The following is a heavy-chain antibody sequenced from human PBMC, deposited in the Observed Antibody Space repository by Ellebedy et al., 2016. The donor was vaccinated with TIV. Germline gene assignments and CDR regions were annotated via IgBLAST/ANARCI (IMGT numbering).Heavy chain of an antibody. CDR3: ARHNAVAGTSDNWFDP. J-gene: IGHJ5*02. Sequence: GESLKISCKGSGYSFTSYWIGWVRQMPGKGLEWMGVIYPGDSDTRYSPSFQGQVTISADKSISTAYLQWSSLKASDTAMYYCARHNAVAGTSDNWFDPWGQGTLVTVSS. D-gene: IGHD6-19*01. V-gene: IGHV5-51*01. CDR2: IYPGDSDT. CDR1: GYSFTSYW.